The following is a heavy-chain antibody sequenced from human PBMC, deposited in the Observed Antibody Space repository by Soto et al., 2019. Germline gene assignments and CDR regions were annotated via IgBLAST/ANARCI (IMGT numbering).Heavy chain of an antibody. CDR2: IYYSGST. CDR1: GGSISSYY. J-gene: IGHJ4*02. D-gene: IGHD3-22*01. V-gene: IGHV4-59*01. Sequence: LETLSLTCTVSGGSISSYYLSWIRQPPGKGLEWIGYIYYSGSTNYNPSLKSRVTISVDTSKNQFSLKLSSVTAADTAVYYCAIRSYYYDRWGQGTLVTVSS. CDR3: AIRSYYYDR.